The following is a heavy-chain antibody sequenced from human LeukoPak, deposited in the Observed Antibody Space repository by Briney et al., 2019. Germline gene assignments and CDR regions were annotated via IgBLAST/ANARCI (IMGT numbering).Heavy chain of an antibody. D-gene: IGHD3-22*01. V-gene: IGHV3-11*04. CDR1: GFNFSDYY. CDR3: AREIHSTGYYYAGGYMDV. J-gene: IGHJ6*03. CDR2: FSSGDTNI. Sequence: PGRSLRLSCAASGFNFSDYYISWVRQAPGGGLEWISFFSSGDTNIKYPYSVKARFTSSRDNAKNSLYLQMNSVRAEDTAVYFCAREIHSTGYYYAGGYMDVGGEGTTVTVPS.